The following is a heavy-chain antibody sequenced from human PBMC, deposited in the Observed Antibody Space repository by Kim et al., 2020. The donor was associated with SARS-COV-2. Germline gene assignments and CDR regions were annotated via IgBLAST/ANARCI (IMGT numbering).Heavy chain of an antibody. J-gene: IGHJ6*02. CDR2: IIPIFGTA. CDR1: GGTFSSYA. CDR3: ARVAVGLLWFGPASHNTYGMDV. Sequence: SVKVSCKASGGTFSSYAISWVRQAPGQGLEWMGGIIPIFGTANYAQKFQGRVTITADESTSTAYMELSSLRSEDTAVYYCARVAVGLLWFGPASHNTYGMDVWGQGTTVTVSS. V-gene: IGHV1-69*13. D-gene: IGHD3-10*01.